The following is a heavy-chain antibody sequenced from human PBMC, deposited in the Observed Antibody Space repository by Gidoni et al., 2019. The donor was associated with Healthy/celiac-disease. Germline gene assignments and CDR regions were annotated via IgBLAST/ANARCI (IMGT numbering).Heavy chain of an antibody. V-gene: IGHV4-39*01. J-gene: IGHJ6*02. CDR1: GGSISSSSYY. CDR2: IYYSGST. CDR3: ARQGYYYGMDV. Sequence: QLHLQASGPGLVKPSATLSLTCTVSGGSISSSSYYWGWIRQPPGKGLEWIGSIYYSGSTYYNPSLKSRVTISVDTSKNQFSLKLSSVTAADTAVYYCARQGYYYGMDVWGQGTTVTVSS.